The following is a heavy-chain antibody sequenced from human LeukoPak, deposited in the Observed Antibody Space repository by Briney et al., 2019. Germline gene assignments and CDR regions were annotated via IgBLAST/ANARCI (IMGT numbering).Heavy chain of an antibody. CDR3: ASSITMIVLDY. D-gene: IGHD3-22*01. V-gene: IGHV1-46*01. J-gene: IGHJ4*02. CDR2: INPSGGST. CDR1: GGTFSSYA. Sequence: ASVKVSCKASGGTFSSYAISWVRQAPGQGLEWMGIINPSGGSTSYAQKFQGRVTMTRDTSTSTVYMELSSLRSEDTAVYYCASSITMIVLDYWGQGTLVTVSS.